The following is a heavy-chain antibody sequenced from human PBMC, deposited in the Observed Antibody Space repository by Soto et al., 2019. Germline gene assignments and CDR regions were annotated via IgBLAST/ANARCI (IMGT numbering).Heavy chain of an antibody. CDR2: VSSNADST. J-gene: IGHJ1*01. V-gene: IGHV3-64D*06. Sequence: PXGSLRLTCSASGFIFSNFSMHWVRQAPGKGLEYVSGVSSNADSTYYADSVKGRFTISRDNSKDTLYFQTTSLRADDTAIYYCVKGDRTSTRAHLHDWGQGALVTVSS. CDR1: GFIFSNFS. CDR3: VKGDRTSTRAHLHD.